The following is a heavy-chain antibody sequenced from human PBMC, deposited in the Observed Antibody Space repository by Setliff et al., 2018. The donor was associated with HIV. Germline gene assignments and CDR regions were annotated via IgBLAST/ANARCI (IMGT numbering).Heavy chain of an antibody. D-gene: IGHD3-10*01. Sequence: GESLKISCKGSGYSFPNYWIGWVRQMPGKGLEWMGIIYPDDSDTRYSPSFQGQVTISADKSTSTAYLQWTSLKASDSAMYYCASGSGIDWFDPWGQGTLVTVSS. V-gene: IGHV5-51*01. CDR1: GYSFPNYW. CDR2: IYPDDSDT. J-gene: IGHJ5*02. CDR3: ASGSGIDWFDP.